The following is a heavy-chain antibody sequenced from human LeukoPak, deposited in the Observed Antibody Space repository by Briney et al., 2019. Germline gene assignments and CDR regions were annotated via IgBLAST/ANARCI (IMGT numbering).Heavy chain of an antibody. J-gene: IGHJ3*02. Sequence: PGGSLRLSCAASGFIFSSYEMNWVRQAPGKGLEWVAVISYDGSNKYYADSVKGRFTISRDNSKNTLYLQMNSLRAEDTAVYYCARGAIFGVVITRSAFDIWGQGTMVTVSS. CDR1: GFIFSSYE. D-gene: IGHD3-3*01. V-gene: IGHV3-30*04. CDR3: ARGAIFGVVITRSAFDI. CDR2: ISYDGSNK.